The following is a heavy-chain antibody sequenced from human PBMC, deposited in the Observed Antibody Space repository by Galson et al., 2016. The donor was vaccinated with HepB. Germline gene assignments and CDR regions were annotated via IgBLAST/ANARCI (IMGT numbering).Heavy chain of an antibody. CDR1: VGSVGGNY. CDR2: IYSSGYT. Sequence: SETLSLTCSVSVGSVGGNYWSWIRQPPGKGLEWIGCIYSSGYTESNPSLKSRVTIAVDPSKNQFSLNLRSVTAADTAIYYCAKHYDVVSTGRSFDYWGQGALVTVSS. D-gene: IGHD3-16*01. CDR3: AKHYDVVSTGRSFDY. V-gene: IGHV4-59*08. J-gene: IGHJ4*02.